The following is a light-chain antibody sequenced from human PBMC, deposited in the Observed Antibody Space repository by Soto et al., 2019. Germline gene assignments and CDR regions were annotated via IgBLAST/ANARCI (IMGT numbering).Light chain of an antibody. V-gene: IGKV3-11*01. Sequence: ESVVIRGRPTLSLSPGERATLSFRASQSVSSSLAWYQQKPGQAPRLLIYDASNRATGIPARFSGSGSGTDFSLSISILDPEEFAVYFCQQRRHWRTFGQGTRVEIK. CDR2: DAS. CDR1: QSVSSS. J-gene: IGKJ5*01. CDR3: QQRRHWRT.